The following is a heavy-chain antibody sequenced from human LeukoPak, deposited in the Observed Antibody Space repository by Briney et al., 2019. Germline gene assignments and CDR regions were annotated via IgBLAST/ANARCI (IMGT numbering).Heavy chain of an antibody. J-gene: IGHJ4*02. CDR2: IKQDGSEK. Sequence: GGSLRLSCAASGLTLSNYWMSWVRQAPGKGLEWVANIKQDGSEKYYVDSVKGRFTISRDNAKNSLYLQMNSLRAEDTAVYYCAREKGYSYGKDYWGQGTLVTVSS. CDR3: AREKGYSYGKDY. V-gene: IGHV3-7*01. CDR1: GLTLSNYW. D-gene: IGHD5-18*01.